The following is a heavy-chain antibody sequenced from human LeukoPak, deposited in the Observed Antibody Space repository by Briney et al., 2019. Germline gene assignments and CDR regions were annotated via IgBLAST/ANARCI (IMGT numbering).Heavy chain of an antibody. CDR1: GYTLTELS. Sequence: EASVKVSCKVSGYTLTELSVHWVRQAPGKGLEWMGNFDPKDGDTIYAQRFQGRVTMTEDTSTHTAYMELSSLRSEDTAVYFCATHSPEWRCSGCYNFYCMDVWGKGTTVTVSS. J-gene: IGHJ6*03. CDR2: FDPKDGDT. D-gene: IGHD5-12*01. CDR3: ATHSPEWRCSGCYNFYCMDV. V-gene: IGHV1-24*01.